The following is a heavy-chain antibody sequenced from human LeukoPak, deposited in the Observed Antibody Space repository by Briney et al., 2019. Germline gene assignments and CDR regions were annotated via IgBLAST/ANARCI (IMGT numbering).Heavy chain of an antibody. CDR2: IIPIFGTA. V-gene: IGHV1-69*05. J-gene: IGHJ5*02. D-gene: IGHD5-18*01. Sequence: ASVKVSCKASGGTFSSYAISWVRQAPGQGLEWMGGIIPIFGTANYAQKFQGRVTITTDESTSTAYMELSSLRSEDTAVYYCAREPASDTAMVNWFDPWGQGTLVTVSS. CDR3: AREPASDTAMVNWFDP. CDR1: GGTFSSYA.